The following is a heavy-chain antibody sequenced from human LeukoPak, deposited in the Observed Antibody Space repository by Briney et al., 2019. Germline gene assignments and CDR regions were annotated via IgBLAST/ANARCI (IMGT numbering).Heavy chain of an antibody. V-gene: IGHV3-48*03. CDR2: ISSSGSTI. Sequence: GGSLRLSCAASGFTFSSYEMNWVRQAPGKGLEWVSYISSSGSTIYYADSVKGRFTISRGNAKNSLYLQMNSLRAEDTAVYYCARDRGERSRLWTFDPWGQGTLVTVSS. CDR1: GFTFSSYE. J-gene: IGHJ5*02. CDR3: ARDRGERSRLWTFDP. D-gene: IGHD4/OR15-4a*01.